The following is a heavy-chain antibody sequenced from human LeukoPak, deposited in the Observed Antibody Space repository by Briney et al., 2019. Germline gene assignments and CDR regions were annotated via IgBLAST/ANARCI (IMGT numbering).Heavy chain of an antibody. D-gene: IGHD3-22*01. CDR1: GGSISSYY. Sequence: SETLSLTCTVSGGSISSYYWSWIRQPPGKGLEWIGYIFYSGSTNCNPSLKSRVTISVDTSKNQFSLNLSSVTAADTAIYYCARDTGYLGSNYGMDVWGQGTLVTVSS. J-gene: IGHJ6*02. CDR2: IFYSGST. V-gene: IGHV4-59*01. CDR3: ARDTGYLGSNYGMDV.